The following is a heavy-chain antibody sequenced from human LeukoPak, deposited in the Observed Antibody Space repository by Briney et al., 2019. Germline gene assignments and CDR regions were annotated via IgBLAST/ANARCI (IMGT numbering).Heavy chain of an antibody. CDR2: IYPGDSDT. J-gene: IGHJ5*02. V-gene: IGHV5-51*01. CDR1: GYSFTSYW. D-gene: IGHD3-22*01. Sequence: GESLKISCKGSGYSFTSYWIGWVLQMPGKGLEWMGIIYPGDSDTRYSPSFQGQVTISADKSISTAYLQWSSLKASDTAMYYCARRSYYDSSGYSFGWFDPWGQGTLLTVSS. CDR3: ARRSYYDSSGYSFGWFDP.